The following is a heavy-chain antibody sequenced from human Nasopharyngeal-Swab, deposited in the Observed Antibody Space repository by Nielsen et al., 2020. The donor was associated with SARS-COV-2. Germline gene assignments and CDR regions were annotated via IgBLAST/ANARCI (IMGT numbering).Heavy chain of an antibody. J-gene: IGHJ6*02. D-gene: IGHD1-26*01. V-gene: IGHV1-2*06. CDR2: INPNSGGT. CDR3: ARVWEPGGYYYYGMDV. CDR1: GYSFTSYH. Sequence: ASVKVSCKASGYSFTSYHIHWVRQAPGQGLEWMGRINPNSGGTNYAQKFQGRVTMTRVTSISTGYMELSRLRSDDTAVYYCARVWEPGGYYYYGMDVWGQGTTVTVSS.